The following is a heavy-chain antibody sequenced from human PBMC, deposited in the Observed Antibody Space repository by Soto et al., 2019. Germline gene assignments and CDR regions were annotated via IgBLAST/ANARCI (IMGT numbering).Heavy chain of an antibody. V-gene: IGHV1-8*01. CDR3: ARRRGTYYDFWSGSIGRYGMDV. Sequence: WASVKVSCKASGYTFTSYDINWVRQATGQGLEWMGWMNPNSGNTGYAQKFQGRVTMTRNTSISTAYMELSSLRSEDTAVYYCARRRGTYYDFWSGSIGRYGMDVWGQGTTVTVSS. D-gene: IGHD3-3*01. CDR1: GYTFTSYD. J-gene: IGHJ6*02. CDR2: MNPNSGNT.